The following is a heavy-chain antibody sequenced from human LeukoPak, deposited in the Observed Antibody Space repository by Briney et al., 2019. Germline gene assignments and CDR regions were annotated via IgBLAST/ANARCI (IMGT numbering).Heavy chain of an antibody. CDR1: GFTVSTDY. Sequence: GGSLRLSCAASGFTVSTDYMSWVRQAPGKGLEWVSVIYSGGDTYYADSVKGRFIISRDNSKNTLYLRMNSLRTEDTAVYYCARDQPLEHWGQGTMVTVSS. D-gene: IGHD3-3*01. J-gene: IGHJ3*01. V-gene: IGHV3-66*02. CDR3: ARDQPLEH. CDR2: IYSGGDT.